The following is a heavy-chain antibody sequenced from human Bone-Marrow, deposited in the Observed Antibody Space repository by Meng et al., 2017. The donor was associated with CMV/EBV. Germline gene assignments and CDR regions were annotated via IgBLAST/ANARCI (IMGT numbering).Heavy chain of an antibody. V-gene: IGHV3-21*01. CDR1: GFTFSSYS. J-gene: IGHJ5*02. CDR2: ISSSSSYI. D-gene: IGHD2-21*01. CDR3: ARGDILWWPGGWFDP. Sequence: GGSLRLSCAASGFTFSSYSMNWVRQAPGKGLEWVSSISSSSSYIYYADSVKGRFTISRDNAKNSLYLQMNSLRAEDTAVYYWARGDILWWPGGWFDPWGQGTLVTVSS.